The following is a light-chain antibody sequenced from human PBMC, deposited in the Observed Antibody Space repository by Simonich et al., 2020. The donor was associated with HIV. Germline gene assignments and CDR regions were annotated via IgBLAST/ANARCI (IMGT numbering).Light chain of an antibody. J-gene: IGKJ1*01. CDR2: GAS. CDR1: QSVSSN. CDR3: QQYNKWPPWT. V-gene: IGKV3D-15*01. Sequence: EIVMTQSPATLSVSPGERATPSCRASQSVSSNLAWYQHKPGQAPWLLNDGASTRATGIPARFSGSGSGTEFTLTISSLQSEDFAVYYCQQYNKWPPWTFGQGTKVEIK.